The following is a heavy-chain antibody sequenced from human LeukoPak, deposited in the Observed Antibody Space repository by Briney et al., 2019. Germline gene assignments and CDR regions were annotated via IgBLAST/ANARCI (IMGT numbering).Heavy chain of an antibody. J-gene: IGHJ3*02. D-gene: IGHD4-17*01. Sequence: GRSLRPSCAASGFTFDDYAMHWVRQAPGKGLEWVSGISWNSGSIGYADSVKGRFTISRDNAKNSLYLQMNSLRAEDTALYYCAKGAVTTTGAFDIWGQGTMVTVSS. CDR2: ISWNSGSI. CDR3: AKGAVTTTGAFDI. V-gene: IGHV3-9*01. CDR1: GFTFDDYA.